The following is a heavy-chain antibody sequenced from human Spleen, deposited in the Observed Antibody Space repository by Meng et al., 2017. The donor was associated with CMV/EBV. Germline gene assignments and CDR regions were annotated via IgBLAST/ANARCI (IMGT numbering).Heavy chain of an antibody. V-gene: IGHV1-8*01. CDR3: ARDYGDYYFDY. CDR1: GYTFTSYH. D-gene: IGHD4-17*01. CDR2: MNPNNINT. Sequence: SCKASGYTFTSYHINWVRQATGQGLEWMGWMNPNNINTGYEQKFQGRVTMTRNTSISTAYMELSSLRSEDAAVYYCARDYGDYYFDYWGQGTLVTVSS. J-gene: IGHJ4*02.